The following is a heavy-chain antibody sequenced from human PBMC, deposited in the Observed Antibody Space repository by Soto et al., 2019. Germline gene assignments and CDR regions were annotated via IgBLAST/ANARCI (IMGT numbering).Heavy chain of an antibody. V-gene: IGHV1-69*06. CDR3: ARAKYDSSGYPDY. CDR1: GTTFSTST. Sequence: SVKVSCKASGTTFSTSTINWVRQAPGQGLEWMGGLIPIFGTTNYAQKFQGRVTITADKSTSTAYMQLSSLTTEDTAVYYCARAKYDSSGYPDYWGQGTLVTVS. J-gene: IGHJ4*02. D-gene: IGHD3-22*01. CDR2: LIPIFGTT.